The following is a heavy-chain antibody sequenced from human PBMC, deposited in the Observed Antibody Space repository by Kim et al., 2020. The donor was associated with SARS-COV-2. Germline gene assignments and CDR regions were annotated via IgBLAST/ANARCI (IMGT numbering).Heavy chain of an antibody. J-gene: IGHJ4*02. CDR3: ARRYYYDSSGYAN. CDR2: IYYSGST. V-gene: IGHV4-39*01. Sequence: SETLSLTCTVSGGSISSSSYYWGWIRQPPGKGLEWIESIYYSGSTYYNPSLKSRVTISVDTSKNQFSLKLSSVTAADTAVYYCARRYYYDSSGYANWGQGTLVTVSS. D-gene: IGHD3-22*01. CDR1: GGSISSSSYY.